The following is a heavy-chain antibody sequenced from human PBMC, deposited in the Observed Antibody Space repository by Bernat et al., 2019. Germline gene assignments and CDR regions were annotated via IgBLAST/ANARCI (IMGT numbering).Heavy chain of an antibody. J-gene: IGHJ4*02. V-gene: IGHV3-30-3*01. CDR3: IVVASNFDY. CDR2: ISYDGSNK. D-gene: IGHD3-22*01. Sequence: VQLVESGGGLVQPGGSLRLSCAASGFTFSSYAMHWVRQAPGKGLEWVAVISYDGSNKYYADSVKGRFTISRDNSKNTLYLQMNSLRAEDTAVYYAIVVASNFDYWGQGTLVTVSS. CDR1: GFTFSSYA.